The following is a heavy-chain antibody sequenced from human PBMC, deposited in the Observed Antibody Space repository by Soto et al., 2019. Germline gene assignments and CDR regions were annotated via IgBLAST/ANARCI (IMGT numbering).Heavy chain of an antibody. CDR2: IYYSGST. Sequence: SETLSLTCTVAGGYISSYYWSWIRQHPGKGLEWIGYIYYSGSTNYNPSLKSRVTISVDTSKNQFSLKLSSVTAADTAVYYCAREYDFWSGSNWFDPWGQGTLVTVS. CDR3: AREYDFWSGSNWFDP. V-gene: IGHV4-59*01. D-gene: IGHD3-3*01. J-gene: IGHJ5*02. CDR1: GGYISSYY.